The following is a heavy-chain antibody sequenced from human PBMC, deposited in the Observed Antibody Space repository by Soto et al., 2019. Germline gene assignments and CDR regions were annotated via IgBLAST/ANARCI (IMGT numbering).Heavy chain of an antibody. CDR3: AKDGEALYYYDTSGLKSMLDP. V-gene: IGHV3-30*18. CDR1: GFTFSRYG. J-gene: IGHJ5*02. CDR2: ISYDGSNK. Sequence: PGGSLRLSCAASGFTFSRYGMHWVRQAPGKGLAWVAIISYDGSNKYYADSVKGRFTISRDDSKNTLYLQMNSLRTEEPAVYYCAKDGEALYYYDTSGLKSMLDPLGMSTLVPATS. D-gene: IGHD3-22*01.